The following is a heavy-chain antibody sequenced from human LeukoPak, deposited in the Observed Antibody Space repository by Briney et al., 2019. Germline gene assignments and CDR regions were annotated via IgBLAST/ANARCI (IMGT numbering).Heavy chain of an antibody. J-gene: IGHJ4*02. CDR2: IYYSGNT. CDR3: VRNYDFWSDSLHYFDY. Sequence: SETLSLTCTVSGGSISSSSYYWGWMRQPPGKGLEWIGSIYYSGNTYYNPSLKSRVTISVDTSKSQFSLKLKSVTAADTAVYYCVRNYDFWSDSLHYFDYWGQGTLVTVSS. D-gene: IGHD3-3*01. V-gene: IGHV4-39*01. CDR1: GGSISSSSYY.